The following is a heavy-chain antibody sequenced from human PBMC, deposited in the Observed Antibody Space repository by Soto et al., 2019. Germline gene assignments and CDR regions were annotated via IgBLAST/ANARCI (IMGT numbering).Heavy chain of an antibody. J-gene: IGHJ6*02. Sequence: SETLSLTCTVSGGSISSSSYYWGWIRQPPGKGLEWIGSIYYSGSTDYNPSLKSRVSISVDTSKNQFSLKLSSVTAADTAVYYCAKESGGYDSSTRYGLDVWGQGTTVTVSS. CDR2: IYYSGST. CDR1: GGSISSSSYY. CDR3: AKESGGYDSSTRYGLDV. D-gene: IGHD6-25*01. V-gene: IGHV4-39*07.